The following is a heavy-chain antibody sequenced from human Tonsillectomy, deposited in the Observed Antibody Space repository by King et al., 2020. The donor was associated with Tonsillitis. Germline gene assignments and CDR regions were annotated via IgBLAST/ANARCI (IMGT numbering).Heavy chain of an antibody. D-gene: IGHD3-10*01. CDR1: GYTFTGYY. CDR3: ARDPTMVRGVCDY. Sequence: VQLVESGAEVKKPGASVKVSCKASGYTFTGYYMHWVRQAPGQGLEWMGWINPNSGGTNYAQKFQGRVTMTRDTSISTAYMELSRLRSDDTAVYYCARDPTMVRGVCDYWGQGTLVTVSS. CDR2: INPNSGGT. J-gene: IGHJ4*02. V-gene: IGHV1-2*02.